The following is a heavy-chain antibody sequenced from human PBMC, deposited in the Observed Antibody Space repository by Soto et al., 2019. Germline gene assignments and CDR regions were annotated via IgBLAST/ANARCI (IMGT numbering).Heavy chain of an antibody. CDR3: ARHRSWAYGMDV. CDR1: GYNFITNW. Sequence: EVQLVQSGAEVKKSGESLKISCKGSGYNFITNWIGWVRQMPGKGLEWMGIINPGDSDTRYSPAFQGQVTISADKSISTAYLQWSSLKASDTAMYYCARHRSWAYGMDVWGQGTTVSVSS. CDR2: INPGDSDT. D-gene: IGHD6-13*01. J-gene: IGHJ6*02. V-gene: IGHV5-51*01.